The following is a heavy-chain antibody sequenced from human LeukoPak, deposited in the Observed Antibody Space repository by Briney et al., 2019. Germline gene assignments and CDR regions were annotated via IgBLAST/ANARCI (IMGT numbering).Heavy chain of an antibody. CDR1: GGSISSSNW. J-gene: IGHJ6*03. V-gene: IGHV4-4*02. CDR3: ARGGAAGTLYYYYYMDV. CDR2: IYHSGST. Sequence: SGTLSLTCAVSGGSISSSNWWSWVRQPPGKGLEWIGEIYHSGSTNYNPSLKSRVTISVDKSKNQFSLKLSSVTAADTAVYYCARGGAAGTLYYYYYMDVWGKGTTVTVSS. D-gene: IGHD6-13*01.